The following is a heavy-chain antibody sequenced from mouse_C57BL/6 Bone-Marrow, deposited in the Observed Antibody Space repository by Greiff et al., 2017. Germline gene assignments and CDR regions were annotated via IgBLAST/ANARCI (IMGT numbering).Heavy chain of an antibody. J-gene: IGHJ4*01. CDR2: IDPSDSSP. CDR1: GYTFTSYW. Sequence: VQLQQPGAELVKPGASVKLSCKASGYTFTSYWMQWVKQRPGQGLEWIGEIDPSDSSPNYNQKFKGKATLTVDTSSSTAYMQLISLTSEDSAVYYCARSGWSYAMDYWGQGTSVTVSS. CDR3: ARSGWSYAMDY. D-gene: IGHD2-3*01. V-gene: IGHV1-50*01.